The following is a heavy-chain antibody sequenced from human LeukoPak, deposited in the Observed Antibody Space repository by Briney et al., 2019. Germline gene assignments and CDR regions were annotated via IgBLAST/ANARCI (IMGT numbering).Heavy chain of an antibody. D-gene: IGHD3-16*01. CDR1: GSTFSSYW. V-gene: IGHV3-7*01. CDR2: INQDGSEK. CDR3: AILAGRGEGEVDY. J-gene: IGHJ4*02. Sequence: PGGSLRLSCAASGSTFSSYWMTWVRQAPGKGLEGVANINQDGSEKYYVDSVKGRFTISRDNAKNSLYLQMNSLRAEDTAVYYCAILAGRGEGEVDYWGQGTLVTVSS.